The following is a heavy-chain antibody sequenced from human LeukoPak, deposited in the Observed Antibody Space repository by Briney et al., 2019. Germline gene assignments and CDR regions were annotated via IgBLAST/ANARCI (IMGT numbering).Heavy chain of an antibody. CDR1: GFTFSDYY. CDR3: ARDGDYGDYYGMDV. J-gene: IGHJ6*02. CDR2: ISSGTSTI. V-gene: IGHV3-11*04. D-gene: IGHD4-17*01. Sequence: GSLRLSCAASGFTFSDYYMSWIRQAPGKGLEWISYISSGTSTIFYADSVKGRFTISRDNSKNTLYLQMNSLRAEDTAVYYCARDGDYGDYYGMDVWGQGTTVTVSS.